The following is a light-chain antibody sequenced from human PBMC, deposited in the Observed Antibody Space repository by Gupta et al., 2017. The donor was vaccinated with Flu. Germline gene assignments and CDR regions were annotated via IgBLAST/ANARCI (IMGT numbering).Light chain of an antibody. CDR1: SSNIGSKT. CDR2: YNN. CDR3: AAWGDSLNGVV. V-gene: IGLV1-44*01. Sequence: QSVLTQPPSASATPGQRVTISCSGSSSNIGSKTVNWYQQLPGTAPKLLIYYNNRRPSGVPDRFSGSKSGTSASLAISGLQSDDEADYYCAAWGDSLNGVVFGGGTKLTVL. J-gene: IGLJ3*02.